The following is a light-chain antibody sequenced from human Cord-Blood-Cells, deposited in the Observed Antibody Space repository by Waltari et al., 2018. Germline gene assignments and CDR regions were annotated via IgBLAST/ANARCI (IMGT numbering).Light chain of an antibody. CDR2: AAS. V-gene: IGKV1-6*01. CDR1: QGIRND. CDR3: LQDYNYPYT. J-gene: IGKJ2*01. Sequence: AIQMTQSHSSLSASVRDRVTITCRASQGIRNDLGWYQQKPGKAPKLLIYAASSLQSGVPSRFSGSGSGTDFTLTISSLQPEDFATYYCLQDYNYPYTFGQGTKLEIK.